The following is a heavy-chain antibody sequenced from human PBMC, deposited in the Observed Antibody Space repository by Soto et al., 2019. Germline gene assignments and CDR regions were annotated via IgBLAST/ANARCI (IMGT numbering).Heavy chain of an antibody. D-gene: IGHD2-15*01. CDR2: IIPILGIA. J-gene: IGHJ4*02. CDR1: GGTFSSYT. Sequence: QVQLVQSGAEVKKPGSSVKVSCKASGGTFSSYTISWVRQAPGQGLEWMGRIIPILGIANYAQKFQGRVTITADKSTSAEYMELSSLRSEATAVYYWSRDRVGRGDTDYCCQGTLVTVSS. V-gene: IGHV1-69*08. CDR3: SRDRVGRGDTDY.